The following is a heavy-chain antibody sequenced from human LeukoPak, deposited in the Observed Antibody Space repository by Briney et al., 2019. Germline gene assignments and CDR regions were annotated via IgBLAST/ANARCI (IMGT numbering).Heavy chain of an antibody. CDR3: ARVSGDTAMDSFDY. CDR2: VYYSGNI. V-gene: IGHV4-59*01. D-gene: IGHD5-18*01. Sequence: ASETLSLTCTVSGGSISDYHWTWIRQPPGKGLEWIGYVYYSGNISYNPSLKSRVSMSVDTSRAQFSLKLSSVTAADTAVYYCARVSGDTAMDSFDYWGQGTLVTVSS. CDR1: GGSISDYH. J-gene: IGHJ4*02.